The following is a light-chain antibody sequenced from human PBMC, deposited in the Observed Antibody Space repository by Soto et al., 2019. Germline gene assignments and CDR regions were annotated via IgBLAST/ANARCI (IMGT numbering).Light chain of an antibody. CDR3: QQSYSSPQT. J-gene: IGKJ1*01. V-gene: IGKV1-39*01. CDR2: AVS. CDR1: QSLSTF. Sequence: DIQMTQSPSSLSASVGDRVTITCRASQSLSTFLNWYQQKPGKAPKLLIYAVSSLQRGVPSRFSGSGSGTDFTLTISSLQPEDFATYYCQQSYSSPQTFGQGTKVEV.